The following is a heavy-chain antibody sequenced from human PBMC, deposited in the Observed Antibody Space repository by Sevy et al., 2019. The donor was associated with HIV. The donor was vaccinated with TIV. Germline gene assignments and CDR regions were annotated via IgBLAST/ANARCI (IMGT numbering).Heavy chain of an antibody. CDR1: GGSVSSGGYS. V-gene: IGHV4-61*08. CDR3: ARGRGHYGDYHNLNWFDP. CDR2: IYYSGST. D-gene: IGHD4-17*01. Sequence: SETLSLTCTVSGGSVSSGGYSWAWIRQPPGKGLEWIGYIYYSGSTNYNPSLKSRVTISVETSKNQFSLNLSSVTAAETAAYYCARGRGHYGDYHNLNWFDPWGQGTLVTVPS. J-gene: IGHJ5*02.